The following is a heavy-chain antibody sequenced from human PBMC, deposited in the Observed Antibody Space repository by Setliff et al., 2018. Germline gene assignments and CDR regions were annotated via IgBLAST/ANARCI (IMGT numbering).Heavy chain of an antibody. CDR1: GFTFSNYY. Sequence: GGSLRLSCAASGFTFSNYYMTWIRQAPEKGLEWISYIHDSGNPTYYADSVKGRFTVSRDNAKNSLYLQMTSLRAEDTAIYYCARTTGYRLEGDFDYWGQGTLVTVSS. CDR3: ARTTGYRLEGDFDY. J-gene: IGHJ4*02. CDR2: IHDSGNPT. V-gene: IGHV3-11*01. D-gene: IGHD3-16*01.